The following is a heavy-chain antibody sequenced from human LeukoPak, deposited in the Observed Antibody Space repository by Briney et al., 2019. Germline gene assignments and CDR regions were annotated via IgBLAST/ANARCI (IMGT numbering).Heavy chain of an antibody. Sequence: GGSLRLSCAASGFTFDDHGMIWVRQVPGKGLQWVAGINWNGGSTGYADSVKGRFTISRDNAKNSLYLQMNSLRAEDTALYYCAKDMSYYDSSGLFDYWGQGTLVTVSS. CDR1: GFTFDDHG. CDR2: INWNGGST. J-gene: IGHJ4*02. CDR3: AKDMSYYDSSGLFDY. D-gene: IGHD3-22*01. V-gene: IGHV3-20*04.